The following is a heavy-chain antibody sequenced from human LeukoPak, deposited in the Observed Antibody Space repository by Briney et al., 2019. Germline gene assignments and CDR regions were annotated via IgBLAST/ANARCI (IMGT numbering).Heavy chain of an antibody. D-gene: IGHD3-3*01. CDR2: MNPNSGNT. J-gene: IGHJ4*02. CDR3: ARQGRWGFLEPT. CDR1: GYSFTGYY. Sequence: ASVKVSCKASGYSFTGYYIHWVRQAPGQGLEWMGWMNPNSGNTGYAQKFQGRVTMTRNTSISTAYMELSSLRSEDTAVYYCARQGRWGFLEPTWGQGTLVTVSS. V-gene: IGHV1-8*02.